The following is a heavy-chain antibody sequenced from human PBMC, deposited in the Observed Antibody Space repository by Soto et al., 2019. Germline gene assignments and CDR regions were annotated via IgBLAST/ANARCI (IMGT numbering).Heavy chain of an antibody. CDR3: AGLGSNTFGGVNFDY. J-gene: IGHJ4*02. CDR1: GYTFTSYG. D-gene: IGHD3-16*01. CDR2: ISAYNGNT. V-gene: IGHV1-18*01. Sequence: QVQLVQSGAEVKKPGASVKVSCKASGYTFTSYGISWVRQAPGQGLEWMGWISAYNGNTNYAQKLQGRVTMTTDTSTRTAYMEPRSLRSDETAVYYWAGLGSNTFGGVNFDYWGQGTLVTVSS.